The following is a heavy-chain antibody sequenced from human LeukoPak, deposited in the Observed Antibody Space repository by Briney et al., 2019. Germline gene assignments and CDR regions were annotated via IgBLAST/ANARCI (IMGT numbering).Heavy chain of an antibody. CDR1: GFTFSSYS. V-gene: IGHV3-21*01. CDR3: ARAADIVVVPATIGDI. Sequence: GGSLRLSCAASGFTFSSYSMNWVRQAPGKGLEWVSSISSSSSYIYYVDSVKGRFTISRDNAKNSLYLQMNSLRAEDTAVYYCARAADIVVVPATIGDIWGQGTMVTVSS. D-gene: IGHD2-2*01. J-gene: IGHJ3*02. CDR2: ISSSSSYI.